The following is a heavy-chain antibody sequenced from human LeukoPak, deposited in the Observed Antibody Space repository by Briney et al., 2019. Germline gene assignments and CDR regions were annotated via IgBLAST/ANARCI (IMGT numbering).Heavy chain of an antibody. Sequence: GGSLRLSCTASEFSFSSYEINWIRQAPGKGLEWVSYISSSGSPIFYADSVKGRFTISRDNAKNSVYLQLNSLRAEDTAVYYCARVSYSGGVYWGQGTLVTVSS. CDR3: ARVSYSGGVY. D-gene: IGHD6-25*01. J-gene: IGHJ4*02. V-gene: IGHV3-48*03. CDR1: EFSFSSYE. CDR2: ISSSGSPI.